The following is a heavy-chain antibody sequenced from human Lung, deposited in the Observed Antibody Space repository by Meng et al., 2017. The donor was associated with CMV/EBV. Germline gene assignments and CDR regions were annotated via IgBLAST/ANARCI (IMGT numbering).Heavy chain of an antibody. CDR1: GFTFSAFS. D-gene: IGHD3-3*01. CDR3: AGFGVTITNGLDV. CDR2: ISTTSTYI. J-gene: IGHJ6*02. Sequence: GESLKISCTTSGFTFSAFSMNWVRQAPGKGLEWVSYISTTSTYIYYADSLKGRFTISRDNAKNSLYLHMNSLRVEDTAVYYCAGFGVTITNGLDVWGQGTTVTVSS. V-gene: IGHV3-21*01.